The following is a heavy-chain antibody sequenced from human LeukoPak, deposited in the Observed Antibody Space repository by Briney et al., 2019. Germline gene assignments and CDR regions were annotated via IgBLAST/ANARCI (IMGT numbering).Heavy chain of an antibody. CDR3: AREYTAPDYFDS. D-gene: IGHD2-2*02. CDR1: GFTFSSYW. CDR2: INSDGSST. V-gene: IGHV3-74*01. Sequence: GGSLRLSCAASGFTFSSYWMYWVRQVPGKGLVWVSRINSDGSSTNYADSVKGRFTISRDNAKNTLYLQMNSLRAEDTAVYYCAREYTAPDYFDSWGQGALVTVSS. J-gene: IGHJ4*02.